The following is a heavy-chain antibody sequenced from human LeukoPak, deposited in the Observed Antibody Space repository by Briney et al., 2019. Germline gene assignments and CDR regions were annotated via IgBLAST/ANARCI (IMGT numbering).Heavy chain of an antibody. CDR2: ISWSSGSI. J-gene: IGHJ5*02. CDR1: GFTFDDYA. D-gene: IGHD1-26*01. Sequence: GRSLRLSCAASGFTFDDYAMHWVPQAPGKGLEWVSGISWSSGSIGYADSVKGRFTISRDNAKNSLYLQMNSLRAEDTALYYCAAQRYSGSYLRFDPWGQGTLVTVSS. CDR3: AAQRYSGSYLRFDP. V-gene: IGHV3-9*01.